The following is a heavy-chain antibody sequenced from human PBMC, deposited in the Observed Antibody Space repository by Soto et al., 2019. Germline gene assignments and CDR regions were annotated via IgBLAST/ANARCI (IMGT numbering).Heavy chain of an antibody. CDR2: IYYSGST. J-gene: IGHJ6*03. Sequence: SEPLCLTCTVSGGSISSYYGSWIRQQTGKGLEWIGYIYYSGSTNYNPSLKSRVTISVDTSKNLFSLELSSVTAADTAVYYCARDKGGSGLSPGYYYMDVWGKGTTVTVSS. D-gene: IGHD3-3*01. CDR3: ARDKGGSGLSPGYYYMDV. V-gene: IGHV4-59*01. CDR1: GGSISSYY.